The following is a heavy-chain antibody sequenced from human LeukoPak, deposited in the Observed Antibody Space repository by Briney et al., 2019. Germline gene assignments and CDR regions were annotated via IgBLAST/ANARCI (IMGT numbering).Heavy chain of an antibody. Sequence: PGGSLRLSCTASGFKFNDYAMSWVRQAPGKGLEWVSSINGGGDATIYADSVKGRFAISRDNSKNTLSLQMNSLRAEDTALYYCAKSDCGTIGCNLLNHWGQGTQVTVSS. D-gene: IGHD5-24*01. CDR3: AKSDCGTIGCNLLNH. V-gene: IGHV3-23*01. CDR2: INGGGDAT. CDR1: GFKFNDYA. J-gene: IGHJ4*02.